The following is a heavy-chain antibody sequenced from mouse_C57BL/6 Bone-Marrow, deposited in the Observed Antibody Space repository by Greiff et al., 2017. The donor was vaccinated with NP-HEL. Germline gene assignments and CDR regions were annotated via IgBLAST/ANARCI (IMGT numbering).Heavy chain of an antibody. D-gene: IGHD3-3*01. V-gene: IGHV1-50*01. CDR1: GYTFTSYW. CDR3: ARWGRASYYAMDY. CDR2: IDPSDSYT. J-gene: IGHJ4*01. Sequence: VQLKQPGAELVKPGASVKLSCKASGYTFTSYWMQWVKQRPGQGLEWIGEIDPSDSYTNYNQKVKGKATLTVDTSSSTAYTQLSSLTSEDSAVYYCARWGRASYYAMDYWGQGTSVTVSS.